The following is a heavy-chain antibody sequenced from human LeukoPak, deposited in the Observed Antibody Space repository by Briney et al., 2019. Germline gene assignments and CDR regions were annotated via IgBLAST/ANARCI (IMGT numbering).Heavy chain of an antibody. D-gene: IGHD6-13*01. Sequence: GGSLRLSCAASEFTFSTYDMHWVRQATEKGLEWVSTIDTAGNTWYPDSVKGRFTISRENAKNSLNLQMNSLRVGDTAVYYCARAKMPGIQTAGRVNYFDSWGQGTLVTVSS. CDR1: EFTFSTYD. CDR3: ARAKMPGIQTAGRVNYFDS. V-gene: IGHV3-13*01. CDR2: IDTAGNT. J-gene: IGHJ4*02.